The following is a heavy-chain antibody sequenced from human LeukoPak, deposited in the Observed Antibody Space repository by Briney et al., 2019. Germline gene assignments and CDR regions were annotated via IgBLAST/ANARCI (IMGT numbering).Heavy chain of an antibody. J-gene: IGHJ4*02. CDR3: ARSRTSSPYDKNLNF. Sequence: GGSLRLSCAASGFTFSSYTMSWIREAPGKGLEWVASISSSINYIYHADSIKGRFTISRDDAQNSVYLQMNSLKDEDTAVYYCARSRTSSPYDKNLNFWGQGTLVIVSS. CDR2: ISSSINYI. D-gene: IGHD1-14*01. CDR1: GFTFSSYT. V-gene: IGHV3-21*01.